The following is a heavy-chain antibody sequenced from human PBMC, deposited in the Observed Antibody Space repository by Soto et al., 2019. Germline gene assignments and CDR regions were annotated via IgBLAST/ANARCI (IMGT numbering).Heavy chain of an antibody. J-gene: IGHJ4*02. CDR1: GSTVSSNY. D-gene: IGHD3-9*01. V-gene: IGHV3-53*01. CDR3: ARATAYDILTGYYHHPYYFDY. CDR2: IYSGGST. Sequence: GGSLRLSCAASGSTVSSNYMSWVRQAPGKGLEWVSVIYSGGSTYYADSVKGRFTISRDNSKNTLYLQMNSLRAEDTAVYYCARATAYDILTGYYHHPYYFDYWGQGTLVTVSS.